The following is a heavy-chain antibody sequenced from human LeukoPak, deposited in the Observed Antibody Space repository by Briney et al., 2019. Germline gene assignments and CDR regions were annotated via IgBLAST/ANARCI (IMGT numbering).Heavy chain of an antibody. CDR2: ISSSSSYI. Sequence: GSLRLSCAASGFTFSNYGMNWVRQAPGKGLEWVSFISSSSSYIYYADSVKGRFTISRDNAKNSLYLQMNSLRAEDTAVYYCARGYSSYYPDAFDIWGQGTMVTVSS. CDR1: GFTFSNYG. CDR3: ARGYSSYYPDAFDI. V-gene: IGHV3-21*01. J-gene: IGHJ3*02. D-gene: IGHD5-12*01.